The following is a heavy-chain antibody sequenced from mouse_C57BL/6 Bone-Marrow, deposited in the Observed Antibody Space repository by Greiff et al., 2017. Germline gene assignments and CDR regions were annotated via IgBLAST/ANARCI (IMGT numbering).Heavy chain of an antibody. J-gene: IGHJ4*01. CDR1: GYTFTSYW. CDR2: IDPSDSYT. D-gene: IGHD4-1*01. V-gene: IGHV1-69*01. Sequence: QVQLQQPGAELVMPGASVKLSCKASGYTFTSYWMHWVKQRPGQGLEWIGEIDPSDSYTNYNQKFKGKSTLTVDKSSSTAYMQLSSLTSEDSAVYYCARRLTGPDTMDYWGQGTSVTVSA. CDR3: ARRLTGPDTMDY.